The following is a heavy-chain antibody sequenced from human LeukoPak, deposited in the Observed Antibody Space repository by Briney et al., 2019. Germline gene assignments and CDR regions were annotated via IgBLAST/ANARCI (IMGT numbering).Heavy chain of an antibody. D-gene: IGHD2-21*02. CDR2: IYPGDSDT. CDR3: ARHAHPITYCGGDCYPYYYGMDV. V-gene: IGHV5-51*01. CDR1: GYSFTSYW. J-gene: IGHJ6*02. Sequence: GESLKISCKGSGYSFTSYWIGWVRQMPGKGLEWMGIIYPGDSDTRYSPSFQGQVTISADKSISTAYLQWSSLKPSDTAMYYCARHAHPITYCGGDCYPYYYGMDVWGQGTTVTVSS.